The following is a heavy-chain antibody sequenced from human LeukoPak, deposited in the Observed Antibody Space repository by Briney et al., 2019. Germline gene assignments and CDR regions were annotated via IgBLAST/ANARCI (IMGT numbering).Heavy chain of an antibody. D-gene: IGHD2-2*01. CDR2: IIPIFSTA. Sequence: SVKVSCKASGGTFSSYAISWVRQAPGQGLEWMGGIIPIFSTANYAQKFQGRVTITADESTSTAYMELSSLRSEDTAVYYCAIVVPAAMSYYYYGMDVWGQGTTVTVSS. V-gene: IGHV1-69*13. CDR1: GGTFSSYA. CDR3: AIVVPAAMSYYYYGMDV. J-gene: IGHJ6*02.